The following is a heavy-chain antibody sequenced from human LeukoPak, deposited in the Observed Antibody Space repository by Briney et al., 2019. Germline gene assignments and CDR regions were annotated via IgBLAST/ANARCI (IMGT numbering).Heavy chain of an antibody. J-gene: IGHJ5*02. V-gene: IGHV3-30*18. CDR3: AKDNGGSFNP. Sequence: PGRSLRLSCAASGFTFSSYGMHWVRQAPGKGLEWVAVISYDGSNKYYADSVKGRFTISRDNSKNTLYLQMNSLRAEDTAVYYCAKDNGGSFNPWGQGTLVTVSS. CDR1: GFTFSSYG. CDR2: ISYDGSNK. D-gene: IGHD7-27*01.